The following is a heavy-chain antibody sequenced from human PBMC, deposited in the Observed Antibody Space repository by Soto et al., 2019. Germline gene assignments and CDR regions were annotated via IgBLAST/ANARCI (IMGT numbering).Heavy chain of an antibody. J-gene: IGHJ4*02. CDR3: ARLPHPGIAVAGTVY. CDR1: GFTFITYW. V-gene: IGHV3-7*05. CDR2: IKQDGSEQ. D-gene: IGHD6-19*01. Sequence: EMLLVESGGGLVQPGGSLRLSCAASGFTFITYWMSWVRQAPGKGLEWVANIKQDGSEQFYVDSVKGRFTISRDNAKNSLSLQMNSLRAEDTAVYFCARLPHPGIAVAGTVYWGQGTLVTVSS.